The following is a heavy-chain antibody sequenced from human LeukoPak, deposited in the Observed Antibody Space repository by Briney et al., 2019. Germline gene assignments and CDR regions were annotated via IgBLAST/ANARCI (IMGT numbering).Heavy chain of an antibody. J-gene: IGHJ4*02. V-gene: IGHV4-39*07. Sequence: PPETLSLTCTVSGDSISSSSYYWGWIRQAPGKGLEWIGSIFYSGSTYYNPSLKSRVTISVDTSKNQFSLKLSSVTAADTAVYYCARVFDYYGSGSYYITYFDYWGQGTLVTVSS. CDR1: GDSISSSSYY. CDR3: ARVFDYYGSGSYYITYFDY. D-gene: IGHD3-10*01. CDR2: IFYSGST.